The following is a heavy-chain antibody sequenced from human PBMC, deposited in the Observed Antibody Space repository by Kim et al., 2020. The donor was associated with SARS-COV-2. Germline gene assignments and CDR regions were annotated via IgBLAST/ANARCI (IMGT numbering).Heavy chain of an antibody. J-gene: IGHJ4*02. V-gene: IGHV4-39*01. D-gene: IGHD3-22*01. CDR1: GGSISSSSYY. CDR2: IYYSGTT. Sequence: SETLSLTCTVSGGSISSSSYYWGWIRQPPGKGLEWIGSIYYSGTTYYNPSLKSRVTISVDTSKNQFSLKLSSVTAADTAVYYCASIVTYYYDSSGYYSDYWGQGTLVTVSS. CDR3: ASIVTYYYDSSGYYSDY.